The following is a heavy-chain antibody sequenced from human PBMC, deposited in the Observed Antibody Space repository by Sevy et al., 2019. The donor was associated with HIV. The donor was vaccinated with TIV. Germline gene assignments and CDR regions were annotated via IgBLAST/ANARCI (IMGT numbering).Heavy chain of an antibody. Sequence: GGSLRPSCVASGFTFSNVWMSWVRQAPGKGLEWVGHFKSKTDGGTTDYAAPVRGRFTISRDDSKNTLYLQMNSLKTEDTAVYYCTTGGSLFQHWGQGTLVTVSS. CDR1: GFTFSNVW. V-gene: IGHV3-15*01. D-gene: IGHD3-16*01. CDR2: FKSKTDGGTT. J-gene: IGHJ1*01. CDR3: TTGGSLFQH.